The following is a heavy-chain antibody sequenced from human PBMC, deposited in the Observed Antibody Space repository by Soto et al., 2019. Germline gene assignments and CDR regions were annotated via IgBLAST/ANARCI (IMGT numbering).Heavy chain of an antibody. J-gene: IGHJ5*02. Sequence: SETLSLTCGVSGGSFGSSAYYWGWIRQAPGKGLEWIGSINYSGSTYYNPSLKSRVTISVDTSRNQFSLKLSSVTAADTALYYCSRRAPEGFDPWGQGTLVTV. CDR3: SRRAPEGFDP. CDR2: INYSGST. CDR1: GGSFGSSAYY. V-gene: IGHV4-39*01.